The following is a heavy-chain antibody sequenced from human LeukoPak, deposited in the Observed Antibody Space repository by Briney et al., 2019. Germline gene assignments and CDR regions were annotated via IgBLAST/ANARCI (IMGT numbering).Heavy chain of an antibody. D-gene: IGHD1-1*01. CDR1: GGSISSYY. J-gene: IGHJ6*02. Sequence: PSETLSLTCTVSGGSISSYYWSWIRQPPGKGLEWIGYIYYSGSTNYNPSLKSRVTISVDTSKNQFSLKLSYVTAADTAVYYCARAGGYYYYGMDVWGQGTTVTVSS. CDR2: IYYSGST. CDR3: ARAGGYYYYGMDV. V-gene: IGHV4-59*01.